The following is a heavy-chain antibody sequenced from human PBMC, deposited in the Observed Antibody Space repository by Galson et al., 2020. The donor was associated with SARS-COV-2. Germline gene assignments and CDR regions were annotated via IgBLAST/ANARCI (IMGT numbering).Heavy chain of an antibody. D-gene: IGHD3-10*01. CDR2: IYPGDSDT. CDR1: GYSFSSYW. J-gene: IGHJ3*02. CDR3: ARGLSGTYYLDAFDI. Sequence: GESLKISCKGSGYSFSSYWIGWVRQMPGKGLECMGIIYPGDSDTRYSPSLQGQVTISADKSTSTAYLQWSSLKASDTAMYYCARGLSGTYYLDAFDIWGQGTMVTVSS. V-gene: IGHV5-51*01.